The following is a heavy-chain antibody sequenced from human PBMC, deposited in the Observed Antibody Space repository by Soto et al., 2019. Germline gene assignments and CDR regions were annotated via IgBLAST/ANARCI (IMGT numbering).Heavy chain of an antibody. V-gene: IGHV4-30-2*01. J-gene: IGHJ4*02. D-gene: IGHD3-9*01. Sequence: PSETLSLTCAVSGGSISSGGYSWSWIRQPPGKGLEWIGYIYHSGSTYYNPSLKSRVTISVDRSKNQFSLKLSSVTAADTAVYYCARGKPYDILTGYYENYYFDYWGQGTLVTVCS. CDR3: ARGKPYDILTGYYENYYFDY. CDR2: IYHSGST. CDR1: GGSISSGGYS.